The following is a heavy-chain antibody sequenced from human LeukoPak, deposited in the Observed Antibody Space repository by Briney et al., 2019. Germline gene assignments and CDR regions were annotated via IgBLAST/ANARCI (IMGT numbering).Heavy chain of an antibody. D-gene: IGHD3-10*01. J-gene: IGHJ3*02. CDR3: AKDPMVRGVIPHAFDI. V-gene: IGHV3-33*06. Sequence: GGSLRLSCAASGFTFSSYGMHWVRQAPGKGLEWVAVIWYDGSNKYYADSVKGRFTISRDNSKNTLYLQMNSLRADDTAVYYCAKDPMVRGVIPHAFDIWGQGTMVTVSS. CDR2: IWYDGSNK. CDR1: GFTFSSYG.